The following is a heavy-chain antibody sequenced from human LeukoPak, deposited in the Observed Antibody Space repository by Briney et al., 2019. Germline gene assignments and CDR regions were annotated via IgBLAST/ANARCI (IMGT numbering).Heavy chain of an antibody. CDR3: ARGPVELQYCSSTSCYTGPYYYYGMDV. CDR1: GYTFTSYD. D-gene: IGHD2-2*02. J-gene: IGHJ6*02. CDR2: MNPNSGNT. V-gene: IGHV1-8*01. Sequence: ASVKVSCKASGYTFTSYDINWVRQATGQGLEWMGWMNPNSGNTGYAQKFQGRVTMTRNTSISTAYMELSSLRSEDTAVYYCARGPVELQYCSSTSCYTGPYYYYGMDVWGQGTTVTVSS.